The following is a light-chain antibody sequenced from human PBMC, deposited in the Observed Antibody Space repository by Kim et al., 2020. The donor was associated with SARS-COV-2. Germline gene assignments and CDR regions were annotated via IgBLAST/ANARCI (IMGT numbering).Light chain of an antibody. CDR3: QVWDSSSDHPVV. CDR1: SIGSRS. CDR2: YDS. Sequence: GTTARITCGGNSIGSRSVNGYQQKPGQAPVLVIDYDSDRPSGIPERFSGSNSGNTATLTISRVEAGDEADYYCQVWDSSSDHPVVFGGGTQLTVL. V-gene: IGLV3-21*04. J-gene: IGLJ2*01.